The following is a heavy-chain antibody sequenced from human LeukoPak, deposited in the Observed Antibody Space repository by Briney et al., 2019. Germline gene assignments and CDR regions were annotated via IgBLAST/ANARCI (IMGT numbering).Heavy chain of an antibody. CDR1: GFTFKNYW. J-gene: IGHJ4*02. CDR3: VPGGLAVSGIDY. V-gene: IGHV3-7*01. CDR2: ITPDGNDK. D-gene: IGHD6-19*01. Sequence: GGSLRLSCAASGFTFKNYWMSWVRQAPGKGLEWVANITPDGNDKYYVDSLKGRFTISRDNIKNSLYLQLNSLRTEDTAVYYCVPGGLAVSGIDYWGQGALVTVSS.